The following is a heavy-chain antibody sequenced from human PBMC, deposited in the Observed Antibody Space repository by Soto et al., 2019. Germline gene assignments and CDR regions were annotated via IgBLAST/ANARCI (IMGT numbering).Heavy chain of an antibody. CDR1: GGSISSGGYY. J-gene: IGHJ5*02. D-gene: IGHD1-1*01. CDR3: ARGVEGLQLEDWFDP. Sequence: TLSLTCTVSGGSISSGGYYWSWIRQHPGKGLEWIGYIYYSGSTYYNPSLKSRVTISVDTPKNQFSLKLSSVTAADTAVYYCARGVEGLQLEDWFDPWGQGTLVTVSS. V-gene: IGHV4-31*03. CDR2: IYYSGST.